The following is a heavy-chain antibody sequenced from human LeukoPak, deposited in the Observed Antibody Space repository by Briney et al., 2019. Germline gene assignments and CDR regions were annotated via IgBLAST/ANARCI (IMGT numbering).Heavy chain of an antibody. V-gene: IGHV4-61*02. CDR1: GGSISSGSYY. Sequence: PSETLSLTCTVSGGSISSGSYYWSWIRQPAGKGLEWIGRIYTSGSTNYNPSLKSRVTISVDTSKNQFSLKLSSVTAADTAVYYCARARGYSYVAPFLYYMDVWGKGTTVTISS. J-gene: IGHJ6*03. CDR2: IYTSGST. D-gene: IGHD5-18*01. CDR3: ARARGYSYVAPFLYYMDV.